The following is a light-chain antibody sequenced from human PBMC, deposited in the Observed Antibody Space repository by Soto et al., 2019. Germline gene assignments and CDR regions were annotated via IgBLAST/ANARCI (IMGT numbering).Light chain of an antibody. CDR3: SSFTTTNTPYV. CDR1: SSVIGGYRY. CDR2: EVS. V-gene: IGLV2-14*01. Sequence: QSALTQPASVSGAPGQSITISCTGTSSVIGGYRYVSWYQQHPDKAPKLMIYEVSHRPSGVSDRFSGSKSGNTASLNISGLQAEDEADYYCSSFTTTNTPYVFGPGTKVTVL. J-gene: IGLJ1*01.